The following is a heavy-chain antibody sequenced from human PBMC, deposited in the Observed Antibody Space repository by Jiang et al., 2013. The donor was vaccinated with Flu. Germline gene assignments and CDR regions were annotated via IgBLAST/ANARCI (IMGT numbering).Heavy chain of an antibody. J-gene: IGHJ5*02. CDR3: ARIRRGSYYEKWFDP. D-gene: IGHD1-26*01. CDR1: GFSLSTSGMC. Sequence: KPTQTLTLTCSFSGFSLSTSGMCVSWIRQPPGKALEWLARTDWDGDKYYSTSLKTRLTISKDTSKNQVVLRMTNMDPMDTATYYCARIRRGSYYEKWFDPWGQGTLVTVSS. V-gene: IGHV2-70*11. CDR2: TDWDGDK.